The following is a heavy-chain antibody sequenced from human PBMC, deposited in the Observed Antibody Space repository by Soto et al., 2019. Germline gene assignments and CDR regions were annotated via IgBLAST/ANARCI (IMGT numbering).Heavy chain of an antibody. V-gene: IGHV4-59*01. Sequence: PSETLSLTCTVYVDSMRSFYWSWIRQPPGKGMEWIGNIYYSGSTNYNPSRKSRVTMSVDMSRNQVSLKLSSVTAADTAVYYCTRVGGYYGDYPNFDYWGQGALVTVSS. CDR2: IYYSGST. J-gene: IGHJ4*02. CDR3: TRVGGYYGDYPNFDY. CDR1: VDSMRSFY. D-gene: IGHD4-17*01.